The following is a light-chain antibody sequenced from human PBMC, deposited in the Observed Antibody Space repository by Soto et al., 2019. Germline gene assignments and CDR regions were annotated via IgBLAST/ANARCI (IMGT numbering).Light chain of an antibody. V-gene: IGLV1-44*01. CDR2: NNN. J-gene: IGLJ2*01. CDR1: RSNIGSQV. Sequence: QSVLTQAPSASGAPGQRVTISCSGTRSNIGSQVAQWFQHLPGTAPKLLIQNNNERPSGVPDRFSGSKSGTSASLAISGLQSEDEGDYYCATWDDNVDGPVFGGGTKLTVL. CDR3: ATWDDNVDGPV.